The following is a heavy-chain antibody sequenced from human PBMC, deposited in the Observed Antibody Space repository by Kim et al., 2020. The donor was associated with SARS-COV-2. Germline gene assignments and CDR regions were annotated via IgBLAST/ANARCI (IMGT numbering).Heavy chain of an antibody. CDR3: VRNRRYRRNARCYPHWIDP. Sequence: SETLSLTCTVSGGSISNGGYYWTWIRQPPGGGLEWIGYIYYNGDTSYNSSLKGRLTMSLDTSQNHFSLKLTSVTAADAAVYYCVRNRRYRRNARCYPHWIDPWGQGNLVAVSS. CDR1: GGSISNGGYY. D-gene: IGHD2-15*01. V-gene: IGHV4-31*03. J-gene: IGHJ5*02. CDR2: IYYNGDT.